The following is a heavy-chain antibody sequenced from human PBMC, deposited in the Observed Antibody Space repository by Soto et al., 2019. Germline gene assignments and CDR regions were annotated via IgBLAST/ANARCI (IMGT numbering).Heavy chain of an antibody. CDR2: ISGYNGDT. V-gene: IGHV1-18*01. Sequence: ASVKVSCKASGYTFSRYGISWVRQAPGQGLEWIGWISGYNGDTNYAQKLKGRVTMTIDTSTTTAYMELRGLTSDDTAKYYFANYGRPPYYYYVLAVSGRGTTVIGS. J-gene: IGHJ6*02. D-gene: IGHD3-16*01. CDR3: ANYGRPPYYYYVLAV. CDR1: GYTFSRYG.